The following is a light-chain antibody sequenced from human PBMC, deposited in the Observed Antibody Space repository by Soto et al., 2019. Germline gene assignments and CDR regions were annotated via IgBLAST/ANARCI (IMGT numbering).Light chain of an antibody. Sequence: DIQITPPPSTLPASVGVRVTITCRASQNINRWVAWYQQKLGKAPKVLIHFASTLESGVPSRLSGSGSGTEVTLTISSLQRDDFASYYCQQYSSFPRTFGQGTKVDIK. V-gene: IGKV1-5*01. CDR3: QQYSSFPRT. CDR2: FAS. J-gene: IGKJ1*01. CDR1: QNINRW.